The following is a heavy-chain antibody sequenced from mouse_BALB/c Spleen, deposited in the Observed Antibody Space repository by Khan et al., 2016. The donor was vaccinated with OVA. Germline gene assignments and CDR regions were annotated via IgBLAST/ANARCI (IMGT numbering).Heavy chain of an antibody. J-gene: IGHJ3*01. D-gene: IGHD1-2*01. V-gene: IGHV1-4*01. CDR2: INPSNGYT. Sequence: QVQLKQSGAELARPGASVKMSCKASGYTFTSYTIHWIKKRPGQGLEWIGYINPSNGYTNYNQKFKDKATLTTDKSSTTAYMQMSSLTSDASAVXTCLRDGASHRTDGSFAYWGQGTLVTVSA. CDR1: GYTFTSYT. CDR3: LRDGASHRTDGSFAY.